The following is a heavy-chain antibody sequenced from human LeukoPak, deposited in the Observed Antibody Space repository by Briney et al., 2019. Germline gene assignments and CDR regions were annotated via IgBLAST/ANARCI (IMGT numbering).Heavy chain of an antibody. CDR1: GYSFTSYG. D-gene: IGHD6-19*01. CDR2: ISTYNANT. V-gene: IGHV1-18*01. J-gene: IGHJ4*02. CDR3: ARDQGAVAGHDY. Sequence: ASVKVSCKASGYSFTSYGISWVRQAPGQGLEWMGWISTYNANTNYALKLQGRVTMTRDTSTSTVYMELSSLRSEDTAVYYCARDQGAVAGHDYWGQGTLVTVSS.